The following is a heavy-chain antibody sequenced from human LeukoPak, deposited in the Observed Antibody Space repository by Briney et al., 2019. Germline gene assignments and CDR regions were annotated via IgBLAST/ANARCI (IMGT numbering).Heavy chain of an antibody. D-gene: IGHD6-19*01. CDR3: ARSVAGYFDY. J-gene: IGHJ4*02. Sequence: PSETLSLACGVYGGSIRGGYYWSWIRQPPGGGLEWIGEINHRGSTNYNPSLKSRVTTSVDTSKNQFSLKVTSVTAADTAMYFCARSVAGYFDYWGQGTLVTVSS. CDR1: GGSIRGGYY. V-gene: IGHV4-34*01. CDR2: INHRGST.